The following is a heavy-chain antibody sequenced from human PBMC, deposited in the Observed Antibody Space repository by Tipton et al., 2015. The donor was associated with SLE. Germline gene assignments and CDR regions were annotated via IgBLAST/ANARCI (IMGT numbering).Heavy chain of an antibody. J-gene: IGHJ4*02. V-gene: IGHV4-59*11. CDR3: ARGPTRYYFDY. CDR2: VRYSRNT. CDR1: GGSIRSHY. Sequence: TLSLTCNVSGGSIRSHYWSWIRQSPGKGLEWIGYVRYSRNTNYNPSLKSRVTISTDTSKKQFFLNLSTVTAADTAVFYCARGPTRYYFDYWGQGILVTVSS.